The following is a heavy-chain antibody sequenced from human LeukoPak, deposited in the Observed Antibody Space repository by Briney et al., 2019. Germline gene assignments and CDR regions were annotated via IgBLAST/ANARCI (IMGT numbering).Heavy chain of an antibody. V-gene: IGHV1-46*01. CDR3: ARVDYGGNPRGPSFDY. Sequence: ASVKVSCKASGYTFTSYYMHWVRQAPGQGLEWMGIINPSGGSTSYAQKFQGRVTMTRDTSTSTVYMELSSLRSEDTAVYYCARVDYGGNPRGPSFDYWGQGTLVTVSS. CDR1: GYTFTSYY. CDR2: INPSGGST. J-gene: IGHJ4*02. D-gene: IGHD4-23*01.